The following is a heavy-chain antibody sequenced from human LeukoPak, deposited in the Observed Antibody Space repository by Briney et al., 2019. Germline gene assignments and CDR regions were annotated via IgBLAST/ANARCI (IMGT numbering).Heavy chain of an antibody. CDR1: EFIFSDYY. V-gene: IGHV3-11*01. Sequence: GGSLRLSCAASEFIFSDYYISWIRQAPGKGLEWISHISSSGSVKYFADSVKGRFTISRDNARNSLYLDMNSLRAEDTAVYYCAREGLYSNNWYPGYCYMDVWGKGTTVTVSS. CDR2: ISSSGSVK. J-gene: IGHJ6*03. D-gene: IGHD6-13*01. CDR3: AREGLYSNNWYPGYCYMDV.